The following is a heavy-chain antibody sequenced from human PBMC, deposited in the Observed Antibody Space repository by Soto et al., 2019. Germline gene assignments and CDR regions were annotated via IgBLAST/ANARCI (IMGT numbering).Heavy chain of an antibody. Sequence: QVQLQESGPGLVKPSQNLSLTCTVSGDSISSGAYYWSWIRQHPGKGLEWIGYLFYTGRTYYNPSLTNRVLTSRDTSKDQFSLNMTSVTAADTAVYFCARRRAFSNWASGADAFDVWGQGTMVTVSS. D-gene: IGHD6-13*01. J-gene: IGHJ3*01. CDR3: ARRRAFSNWASGADAFDV. CDR2: LFYTGRT. V-gene: IGHV4-31*03. CDR1: GDSISSGAYY.